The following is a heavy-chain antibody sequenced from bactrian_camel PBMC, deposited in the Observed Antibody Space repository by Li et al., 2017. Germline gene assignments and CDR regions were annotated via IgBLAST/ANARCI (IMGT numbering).Heavy chain of an antibody. Sequence: VQLVESGGGSVQAGGSLRLSCAASGYTYRHYMGWFRQAPGKAREGVAAIYAAGGRTVYADSVKGRFTISKDSAKNTVYLQMNSLKPEDTAMYYCAATRARGSWYCPRSFTGYNYWGQGTQVTVS. CDR2: IYAAGGRT. V-gene: IGHV3S31*01. D-gene: IGHD6*01. CDR3: AATRARGSWYCPRSFTGYNY. CDR1: GYTYRHY. J-gene: IGHJ4*01.